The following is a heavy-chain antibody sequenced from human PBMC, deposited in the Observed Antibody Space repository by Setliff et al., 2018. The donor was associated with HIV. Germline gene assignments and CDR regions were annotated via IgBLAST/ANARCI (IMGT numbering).Heavy chain of an antibody. CDR1: GGSSSGYY. J-gene: IGHJ6*02. CDR2: INHSGST. CDR3: ARGGRRRGFYYFGLDV. V-gene: IGHV4-34*01. D-gene: IGHD3-10*01. Sequence: SETLSLTCDVYGGSSSGYYWSWIRQSPGKGLEWIGEINHSGSTNYNTSLNSRVAISVDTSKNQLSLKVSSVTAADTAVYYCARGGRRRGFYYFGLDVWGQGTTVTVSS.